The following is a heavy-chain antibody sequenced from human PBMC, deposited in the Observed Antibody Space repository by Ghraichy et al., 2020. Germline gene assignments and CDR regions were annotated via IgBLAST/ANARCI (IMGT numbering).Heavy chain of an antibody. J-gene: IGHJ4*02. D-gene: IGHD3-10*01. CDR3: ARRFASGSIFDY. CDR2: IKQDGSEI. Sequence: LSLTCAASGFSFSTYWMSWVRQAPGKGLEWVANIKQDGSEIYYVDSVNGRFTISRDNAKKSLYLQMNGLRAEDTAVYYCARRFASGSIFDYWGQGTLVTVSS. V-gene: IGHV3-7*03. CDR1: GFSFSTYW.